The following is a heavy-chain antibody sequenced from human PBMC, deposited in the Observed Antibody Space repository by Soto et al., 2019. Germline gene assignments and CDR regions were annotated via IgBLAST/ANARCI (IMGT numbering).Heavy chain of an antibody. V-gene: IGHV1-8*01. CDR3: AIAYGGNYYFDY. J-gene: IGHJ4*02. CDR2: MNPNSGNT. Sequence: ASVKVSCKASGYTFTRYDINWVRQATGQGRECMGWMNPNSGNTGDAQKFQGRVTMTRNTSISTAYMELSSLRSEDTAVYYCAIAYGGNYYFDYWGQGTLVTVSS. CDR1: GYTFTRYD. D-gene: IGHD2-21*02.